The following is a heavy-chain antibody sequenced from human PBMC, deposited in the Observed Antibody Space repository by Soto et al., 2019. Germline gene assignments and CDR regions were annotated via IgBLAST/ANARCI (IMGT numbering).Heavy chain of an antibody. CDR2: ISSSGSTI. J-gene: IGHJ3*02. CDR3: ARDGLRFLEWAGGGAFDI. V-gene: IGHV3-11*01. D-gene: IGHD3-3*01. CDR1: GFTFSDYY. Sequence: VGSLRLSCAASGFTFSDYYMSWIRQAPGKGLEWVSYISSSGSTIYYADSVKGRFTISRDNAKNSLYLQMNSLRAEDTAVYYCARDGLRFLEWAGGGAFDIWGQGTMVTVSS.